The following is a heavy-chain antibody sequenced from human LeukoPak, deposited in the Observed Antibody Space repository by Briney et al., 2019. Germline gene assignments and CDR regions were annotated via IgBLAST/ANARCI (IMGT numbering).Heavy chain of an antibody. CDR3: ASSSGWR. Sequence: ASVKVSCKASGYTFTSYDINWVRQATGQGLEWMGWMNPNSGNTGYAQKFQGRVTMTRDTSTSTVYMEPSSLRSEDTAVYYCASSSGWRWGQGTLVTVSS. CDR1: GYTFTSYD. D-gene: IGHD6-19*01. V-gene: IGHV1-8*01. CDR2: MNPNSGNT. J-gene: IGHJ4*02.